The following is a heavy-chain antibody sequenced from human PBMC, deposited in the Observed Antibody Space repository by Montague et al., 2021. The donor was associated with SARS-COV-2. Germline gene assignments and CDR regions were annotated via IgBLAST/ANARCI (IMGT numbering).Heavy chain of an antibody. D-gene: IGHD3-22*01. V-gene: IGHV4-39*01. Sequence: SETLSLTCTVSGGSITSSLYYWGWIRQPPGKGLEWIGTIHYSETTSYNPSLKSRVTISVDTSKDQFSLKVTSVTAADTAVYYCARHATSRGYWSWIDPWGQGTLVTVSS. J-gene: IGHJ5*02. CDR2: IHYSETT. CDR1: GGSITSSLYY. CDR3: ARHATSRGYWSWIDP.